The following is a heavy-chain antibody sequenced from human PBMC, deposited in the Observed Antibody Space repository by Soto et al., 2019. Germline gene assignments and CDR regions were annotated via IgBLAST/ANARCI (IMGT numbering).Heavy chain of an antibody. CDR1: GFTFSSYA. D-gene: IGHD2-21*02. J-gene: IGHJ2*01. V-gene: IGHV3-30-3*01. CDR2: ISYDGSNQ. CDR3: ASPLWRHDCNWGYFDL. Sequence: QVQLVESGGGVVQPGRSLRLSCAASGFTFSSYAMHWVRQAPGKGLEWVAVISYDGSNQYYADSVQGRFTISGDNFKDTLYLKMNSLRAEDTAVYYCASPLWRHDCNWGYFDLWGRGTLVTVSS.